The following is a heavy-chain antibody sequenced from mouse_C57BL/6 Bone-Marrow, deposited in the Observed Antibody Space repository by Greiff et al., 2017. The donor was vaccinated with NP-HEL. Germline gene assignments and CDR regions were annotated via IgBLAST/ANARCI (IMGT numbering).Heavy chain of an antibody. D-gene: IGHD2-2*01. Sequence: QVQLKQPGAELVKPGASVKLSCKASGYTFTSYWMHWVKQRPGQGLEWIGMIHPNSGSTNYNEKFKSKATLTVDKSSSTAYMQLSSLTSEDSAVYYCARSMRLRRCYYAMDYRGQGTSVTVSS. CDR1: GYTFTSYW. J-gene: IGHJ4*01. V-gene: IGHV1-64*01. CDR3: ARSMRLRRCYYAMDY. CDR2: IHPNSGST.